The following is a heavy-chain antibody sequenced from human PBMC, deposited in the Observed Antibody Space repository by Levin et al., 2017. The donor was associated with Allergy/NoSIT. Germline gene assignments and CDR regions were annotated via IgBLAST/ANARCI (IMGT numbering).Heavy chain of an antibody. CDR3: ASQRARLLWFGDGGDGWFDP. V-gene: IGHV3-74*01. J-gene: IGHJ5*02. Sequence: GGSLRLSCAASGFTFSSYWMHWVRQAPGKGLVWVSRINSDGSSTSYADSVKGRFTISRDNAKNTLYLQMNSLRAEDTAVYYCASQRARLLWFGDGGDGWFDPWGQGTLVTVSS. CDR1: GFTFSSYW. D-gene: IGHD3-10*01. CDR2: INSDGSST.